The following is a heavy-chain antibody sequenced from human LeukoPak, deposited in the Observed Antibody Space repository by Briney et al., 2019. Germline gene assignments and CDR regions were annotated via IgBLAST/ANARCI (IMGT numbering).Heavy chain of an antibody. Sequence: SETLSLTCTVSGGSISSYYWSWIRQPPGKGLEWIGYIYYSGSTNYNPSLKSRVTISVDTSKNQFSLKLSSVTAADTAVYYCAREGFSYGLDYWGQGTLVTVSS. D-gene: IGHD5-18*01. V-gene: IGHV4-59*01. J-gene: IGHJ4*02. CDR1: GGSISSYY. CDR3: AREGFSYGLDY. CDR2: IYYSGST.